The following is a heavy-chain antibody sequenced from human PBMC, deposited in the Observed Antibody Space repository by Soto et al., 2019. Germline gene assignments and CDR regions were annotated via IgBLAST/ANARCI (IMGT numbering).Heavy chain of an antibody. Sequence: EVQLVESGGGLGKPGGSLRLSCAASGFTFSSYSMNWVRQAPGKGLEWVSSISSSSSYIYYADSVKGRFTISRDNAKNSLYLQMNSLRAEDTAVYYCAREGFDSSGYYRGLDYWGQGTLVTVSS. CDR1: GFTFSSYS. D-gene: IGHD3-22*01. CDR2: ISSSSSYI. V-gene: IGHV3-21*01. CDR3: AREGFDSSGYYRGLDY. J-gene: IGHJ4*02.